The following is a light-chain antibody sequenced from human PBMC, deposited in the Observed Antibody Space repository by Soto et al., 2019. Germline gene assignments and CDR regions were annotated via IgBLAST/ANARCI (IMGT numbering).Light chain of an antibody. CDR1: QSVSSSY. Sequence: EIVLTQSPGTLSLSPGERATLSCRASQSVSSSYIAWYQQKPGQAPRLLIYGASIRATGIPDRFSGSGSGTDFTLTISRLEPEDFAVYYCQQYGSSPNTFGQGTKLEIK. CDR2: GAS. V-gene: IGKV3-20*01. CDR3: QQYGSSPNT. J-gene: IGKJ2*01.